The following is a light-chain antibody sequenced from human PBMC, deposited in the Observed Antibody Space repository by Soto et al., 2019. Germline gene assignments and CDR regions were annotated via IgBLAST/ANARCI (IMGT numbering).Light chain of an antibody. V-gene: IGKV3-20*01. CDR1: QSVSNNY. Sequence: EIVLTQSPGTLSLSPGERATLSCRASQSVSNNYLAWYQQTPGQAPRLLIYGASNRATGIPDRLSGSGSGTDFTLTISRLEPEDFAVYDCQQYGSSGTFGQGTKVDIK. CDR3: QQYGSSGT. CDR2: GAS. J-gene: IGKJ1*01.